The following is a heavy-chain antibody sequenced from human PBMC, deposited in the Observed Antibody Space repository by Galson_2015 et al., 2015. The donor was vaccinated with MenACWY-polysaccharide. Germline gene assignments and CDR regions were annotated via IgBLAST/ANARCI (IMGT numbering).Heavy chain of an antibody. CDR3: ARVQCGDTNDWHHPYYFDY. CDR2: ISSDGSST. J-gene: IGHJ4*02. CDR1: GFTFSSYW. Sequence: SLRLSCAASGFTFSSYWMHWVRQAPGKGLEWVSRISSDGSSTNYADSVKGRFTISRDNAKNTLHLQMNSLRVEDTAVYYCARVQCGDTNDWHHPYYFDYWGQGTLVTVSS. V-gene: IGHV3-74*01. D-gene: IGHD1-1*01.